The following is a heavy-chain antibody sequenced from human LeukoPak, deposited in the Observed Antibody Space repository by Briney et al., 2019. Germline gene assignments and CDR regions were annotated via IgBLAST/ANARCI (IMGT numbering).Heavy chain of an antibody. J-gene: IGHJ4*02. CDR3: ARASSAYYFDY. CDR1: GFTFSSYS. Sequence: GGSLRLSCAASGFTFSSYSMNWVRQAPGKGLEWVSSISSSSSYIYYADSVEGRFTISRDNAKNSLYLQMNSLRAEDTAVYYCARASSAYYFDYWGQGTLVTVSS. CDR2: ISSSSSYI. V-gene: IGHV3-21*01.